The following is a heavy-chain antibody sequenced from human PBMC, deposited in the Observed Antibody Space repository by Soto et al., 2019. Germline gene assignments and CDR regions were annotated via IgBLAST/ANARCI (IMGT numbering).Heavy chain of an antibody. CDR1: GGSISSGGYY. J-gene: IGHJ4*02. V-gene: IGHV4-31*03. CDR3: ARDSPHYYGSGTD. D-gene: IGHD3-10*01. CDR2: IYYSGST. Sequence: PSETLSLTCTVSGGSISSGGYYWSWIRQHPGKGLEWIGYIYYSGSTYYNPSLKSRVTISVDTSKNQFSLKLSSVTAADTAVYYCARDSPHYYGSGTDWGQGTLVTVSS.